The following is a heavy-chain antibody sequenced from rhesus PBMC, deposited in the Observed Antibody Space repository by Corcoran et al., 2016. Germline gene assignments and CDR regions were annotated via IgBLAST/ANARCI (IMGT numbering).Heavy chain of an antibody. CDR1: GGSISGYY. V-gene: IGHV4S5*01. CDR3: ARARGIAAANLARVFDY. Sequence: QVQLEESGPGLVKPLEPLSLTCAVSGGSISGYYWHWVRQPPGKGLVWIGYIGVGSGTTHYNPSLTRRVTISTDASKNQLSLRLGYVTAADTAVYYGARARGIAAANLARVFDYWGQGVLVTVSS. D-gene: IGHD6-25*01. CDR2: IGVGSGTT. J-gene: IGHJ4*01.